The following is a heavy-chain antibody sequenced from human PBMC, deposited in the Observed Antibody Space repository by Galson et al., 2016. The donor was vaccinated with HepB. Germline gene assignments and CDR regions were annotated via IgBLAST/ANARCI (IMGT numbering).Heavy chain of an antibody. CDR3: ARAKAGSVAYWYSDGMDV. D-gene: IGHD2-8*02. V-gene: IGHV1-69*13. CDR1: GGTFSRDA. Sequence: SVKVSCKASGGTFSRDAISWVRQAPGQGLEWMGVTIPRFAKARYAQRFQDRVTITADESTSTAYMKLSSLRSEDTAVYYCARAKAGSVAYWYSDGMDVWGQGTTVTVS. J-gene: IGHJ6*02. CDR2: TIPRFAKA.